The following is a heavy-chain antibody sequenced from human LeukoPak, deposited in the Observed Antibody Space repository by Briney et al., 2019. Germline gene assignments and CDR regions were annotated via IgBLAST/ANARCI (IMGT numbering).Heavy chain of an antibody. Sequence: SETLSLTCTVSGGSISSGSYYWSWIRQPAGKGLEWIGRIYTSGSTNYNPSLKSRVTISVDTSKNPFSLKLSSVTAADTAVYYCARDPSTSGSYFLFDPWGQGTLVTVSS. CDR2: IYTSGST. CDR1: GGSISSGSYY. J-gene: IGHJ5*02. CDR3: ARDPSTSGSYFLFDP. V-gene: IGHV4-61*02. D-gene: IGHD1-26*01.